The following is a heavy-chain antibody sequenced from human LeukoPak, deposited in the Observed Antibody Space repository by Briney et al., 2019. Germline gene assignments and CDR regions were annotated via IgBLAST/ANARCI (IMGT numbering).Heavy chain of an antibody. V-gene: IGHV3-74*01. CDR2: IKSDGKT. CDR1: GFSFSIYW. Sequence: GGSLRLSCAASGFSFSIYWMHWVRQAPGKGLVWVSRIKSDGKTNYADSVKGRFTISRDNAKNTVSLQMNSLRAEDTGVYYCARAPSEIGGYYPEYLRHWGQGTLVTVSS. CDR3: ARAPSEIGGYYPEYLRH. D-gene: IGHD3-22*01. J-gene: IGHJ1*01.